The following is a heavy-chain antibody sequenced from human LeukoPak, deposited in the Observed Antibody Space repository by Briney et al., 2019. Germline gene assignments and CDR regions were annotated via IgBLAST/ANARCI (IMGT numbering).Heavy chain of an antibody. J-gene: IGHJ6*03. V-gene: IGHV3-49*03. CDR1: GFTFGDYA. Sequence: GGSLRLSCTASGFTFGDYAMSWFRQAPGKGLEWVGFIRSKAYGGTTEYAASVKGRFTISRDDSKSIAYLQMNSLKTEDTAVYYCTRDRVDIVATTIYYYYYMDVWGKGTTVSVSS. D-gene: IGHD5-12*01. CDR3: TRDRVDIVATTIYYYYYMDV. CDR2: IRSKAYGGTT.